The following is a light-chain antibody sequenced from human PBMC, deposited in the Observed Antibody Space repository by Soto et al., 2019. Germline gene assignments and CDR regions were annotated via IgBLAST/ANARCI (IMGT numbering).Light chain of an antibody. V-gene: IGKV1-33*01. J-gene: IGKJ4*01. CDR2: DAS. CDR1: QDIINY. CDR3: QQYDNLPLT. Sequence: DIQMTQSPSSLSASIGDRVTITCQASQDIINYLNWHQQKPGRAPKLLIYDASNLEAGVPSRFSGSGSGTDFTFTISSLQPEDIATYYCQQYDNLPLTFGGGTKVEIK.